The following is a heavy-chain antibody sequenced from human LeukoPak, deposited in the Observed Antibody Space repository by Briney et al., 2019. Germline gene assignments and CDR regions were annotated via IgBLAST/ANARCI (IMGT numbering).Heavy chain of an antibody. Sequence: SETLSLTCTVSGGSISSYYWSWIRQPPGKGLEWIGYIYTSGSTNYNPSLKSRVTMSVDTSKNQFSLKLSSVTAADTAVYYCAREGTSSSWYGVDYWGQGTLVTVSS. CDR2: IYTSGST. CDR3: AREGTSSSWYGVDY. CDR1: GGSISSYY. V-gene: IGHV4-4*08. J-gene: IGHJ4*02. D-gene: IGHD6-13*01.